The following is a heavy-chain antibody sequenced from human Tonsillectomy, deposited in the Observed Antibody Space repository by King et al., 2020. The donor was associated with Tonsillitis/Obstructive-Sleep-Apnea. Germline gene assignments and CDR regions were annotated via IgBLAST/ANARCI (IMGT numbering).Heavy chain of an antibody. CDR1: GYTFTYYY. V-gene: IGHV1-46*01. Sequence: QLVQSGAEVKRPGASVKVSCKASGYTFTYYYIHWVRQAPGQGLEWMGIINPSGGRTRYAQKFQGRVTMTRDTSTSTVYMGLSSLRSEDTAVYYCARELNGEGAFDIWGQGTMVTVSS. D-gene: IGHD7-27*01. CDR2: INPSGGRT. CDR3: ARELNGEGAFDI. J-gene: IGHJ3*02.